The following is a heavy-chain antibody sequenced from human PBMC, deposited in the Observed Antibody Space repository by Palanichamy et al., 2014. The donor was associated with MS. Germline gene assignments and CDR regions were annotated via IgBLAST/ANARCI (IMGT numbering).Heavy chain of an antibody. CDR1: GYTFTDYA. D-gene: IGHD3-3*01. Sequence: QVQLAQSGAEVKKPGASVKVPCKASGYTFTDYAMNWVRQAPGQRLEWMGWINAGNGNTKYSQKFQGRVTLTRDTSASTAYMELSSLTSEDTAVYYCARGLWSSSRVGYYFDNWGQGTLVTVSS. J-gene: IGHJ4*02. V-gene: IGHV1-3*01. CDR3: ARGLWSSSRVGYYFDN. CDR2: INAGNGNT.